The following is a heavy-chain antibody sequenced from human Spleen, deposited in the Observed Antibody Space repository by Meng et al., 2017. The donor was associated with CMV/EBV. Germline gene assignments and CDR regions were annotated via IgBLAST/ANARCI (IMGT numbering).Heavy chain of an antibody. V-gene: IGHV3-9*01. Sequence: GGSLRLSCAASGFTFDDYAMHWVRQAPGKSLEWVSGISWNSGSIGYADSVKGRFTISRDNAKKTLSLQMDTLRSEDTALYYCVKGGGERVTFDAMDVWGQGTTVTVSS. CDR2: ISWNSGSI. CDR1: GFTFDDYA. CDR3: VKGGGERVTFDAMDV. J-gene: IGHJ6*02. D-gene: IGHD2-21*02.